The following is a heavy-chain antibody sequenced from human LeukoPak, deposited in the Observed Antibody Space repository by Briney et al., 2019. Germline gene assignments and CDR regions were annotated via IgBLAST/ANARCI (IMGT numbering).Heavy chain of an antibody. CDR3: ARGDYVWGSYRFRGFDP. Sequence: SETLSLTCTVSGGSISSSSYYWGWIRQPPGKGLEWIGSIYYSGSTYYNPSLKSRVTISVDTSKNQFSLKLSSVTAADTAVYYFARGDYVWGSYRFRGFDPWGQGTLVTVSS. D-gene: IGHD3-16*02. J-gene: IGHJ5*02. CDR2: IYYSGST. CDR1: GGSISSSSYY. V-gene: IGHV4-39*07.